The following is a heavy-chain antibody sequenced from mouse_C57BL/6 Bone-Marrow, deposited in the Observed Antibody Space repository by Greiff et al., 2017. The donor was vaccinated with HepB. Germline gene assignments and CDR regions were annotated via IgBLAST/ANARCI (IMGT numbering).Heavy chain of an antibody. V-gene: IGHV10-1*01. CDR2: IRSKSNNYAT. D-gene: IGHD1-1*01. J-gene: IGHJ3*01. CDR1: GFSFNTYA. Sequence: EVQGVESGGGLVQPKGSLKLSCAASGFSFNTYAMNWVRQAPGKGLEWVARIRSKSNNYATYYADSVKDRFTISRDDSESMLYLQMNNLKTEDTAMYYCVRQQGYGSSYWFAYWGQGTLVTVSA. CDR3: VRQQGYGSSYWFAY.